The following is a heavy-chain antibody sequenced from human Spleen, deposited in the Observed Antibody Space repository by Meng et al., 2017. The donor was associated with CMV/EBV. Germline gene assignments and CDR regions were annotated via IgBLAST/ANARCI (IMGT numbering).Heavy chain of an antibody. V-gene: IGHV1-2*02. D-gene: IGHD2-2*01. Sequence: ASVKVSCKASGYSFNGYYMHWVRQAPGQGLEWMGWINPSSGGTNYAQKFQGRVTMTRDTSISTAYMELSRLRSDDTAVYYCAREGFHVVVPAVNWFDPWGQGSLVTVSS. CDR3: AREGFHVVVPAVNWFDP. J-gene: IGHJ5*02. CDR2: INPSSGGT. CDR1: GYSFNGYY.